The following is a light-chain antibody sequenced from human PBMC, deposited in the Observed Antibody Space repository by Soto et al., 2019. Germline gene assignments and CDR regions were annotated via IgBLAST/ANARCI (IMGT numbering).Light chain of an antibody. CDR1: QSISSW. Sequence: DIQMTQSPSTLSASVGDRVTITFRASQSISSWLAWYQQKPGKAPKLLIYDASSMASGVPSRFMGSGSGTEFTLTTSGLQSDDFAVSYCQQCNSYLYTCRQGTEMEIK. CDR2: DAS. J-gene: IGKJ2*01. V-gene: IGKV1-5*01. CDR3: QQCNSYLYT.